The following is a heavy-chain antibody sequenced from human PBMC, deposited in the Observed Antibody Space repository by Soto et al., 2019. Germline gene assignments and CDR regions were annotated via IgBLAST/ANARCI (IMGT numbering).Heavy chain of an antibody. D-gene: IGHD3-22*01. CDR3: AKGLYDSSGYYYLGGMDV. Sequence: GGSLRLSCAASGFTFSSYGMHWVRQAPGKGLEWVAVISYDGSNKYYADSVKGRFTISRDNSKNTLYLQMNSLRAEDTAVYYCAKGLYDSSGYYYLGGMDVWGQGTTVTVSS. J-gene: IGHJ6*02. V-gene: IGHV3-30*18. CDR2: ISYDGSNK. CDR1: GFTFSSYG.